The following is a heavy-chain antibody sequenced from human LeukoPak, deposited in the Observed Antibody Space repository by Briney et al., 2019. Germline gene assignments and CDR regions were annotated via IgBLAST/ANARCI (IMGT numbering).Heavy chain of an antibody. Sequence: GGSLRLSCAASGFTFSSYAMSWVRQAPGKGLEWVSAISGSSGSTYYADSVKGRFTISRDNSKNTLYLQMNSLRAEDTAVYYCAKAYYYDSSGYYPFDYWGQGTLVTVSS. J-gene: IGHJ4*02. CDR1: GFTFSSYA. D-gene: IGHD3-22*01. CDR3: AKAYYYDSSGYYPFDY. CDR2: ISGSSGST. V-gene: IGHV3-23*01.